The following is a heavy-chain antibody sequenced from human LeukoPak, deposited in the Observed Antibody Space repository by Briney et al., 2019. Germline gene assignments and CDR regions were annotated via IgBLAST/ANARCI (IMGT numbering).Heavy chain of an antibody. Sequence: PSETLSPTCAVYGGSFSGYYWSWIRQPPGKGLEWIGEINHSGSTNYNPSLKSRVTISVDTSKNQFSLKLSSVTAADTAVYYCARDRTYPQNFDYWGQGTLVTVSS. J-gene: IGHJ4*02. CDR2: INHSGST. V-gene: IGHV4-34*01. CDR3: ARDRTYPQNFDY. CDR1: GGSFSGYY.